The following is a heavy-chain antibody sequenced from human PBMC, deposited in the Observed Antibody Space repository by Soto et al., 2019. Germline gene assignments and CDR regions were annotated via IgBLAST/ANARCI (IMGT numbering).Heavy chain of an antibody. CDR2: IWYDGSNK. D-gene: IGHD3-22*01. V-gene: IGHV3-33*01. CDR1: GFTFSSFG. J-gene: IGHJ4*02. Sequence: GGSLRLSCAASGFTFSSFGMHWVRQAPGKGLEWVAVIWYDGSNKYYADSVKGRFTISRDNSKNTLYLQMNSLRAEDTAVYYCARALYDSSGYYYAHWGQGTLVTVSS. CDR3: ARALYDSSGYYYAH.